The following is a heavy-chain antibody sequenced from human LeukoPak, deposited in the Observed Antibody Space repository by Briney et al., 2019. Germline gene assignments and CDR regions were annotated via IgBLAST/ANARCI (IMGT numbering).Heavy chain of an antibody. CDR2: ISWNSDTM. CDR1: GFTFDDFA. CDR3: AKDISESRGYNYGGFDY. Sequence: GGSLRLSCTGSGFTFDDFAIHWVRQAPGKGLEWVSGISWNSDTMGYADSVKGRFTISRDNAKNSLYLQMNSLRAEDTAFYYCAKDISESRGYNYGGFDYWGQGTLVTVSS. V-gene: IGHV3-9*01. J-gene: IGHJ4*02. D-gene: IGHD5-12*01.